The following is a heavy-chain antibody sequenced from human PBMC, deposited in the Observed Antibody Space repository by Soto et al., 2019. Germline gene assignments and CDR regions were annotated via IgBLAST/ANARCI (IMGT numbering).Heavy chain of an antibody. D-gene: IGHD3-3*01. V-gene: IGHV3-9*01. J-gene: IGHJ6*02. Sequence: GGSLRLSCAASGFTFDDYAMHWVRQAPGKGLECVSGISWNSGSKGYADSVKGRFTISRDNAKNSLYLQMNSLRGEDTALYYCGKDRNILDYYNIDVWGQGTLVTVSS. CDR3: GKDRNILDYYNIDV. CDR1: GFTFDDYA. CDR2: ISWNSGSK.